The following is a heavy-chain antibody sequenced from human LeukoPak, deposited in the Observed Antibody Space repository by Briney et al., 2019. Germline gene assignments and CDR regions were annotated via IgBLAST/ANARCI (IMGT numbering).Heavy chain of an antibody. D-gene: IGHD6-13*01. CDR2: ISSNGGST. J-gene: IGHJ4*02. CDR1: GFTFSSYA. V-gene: IGHV3-64*01. CDR3: AREGSAAGDH. Sequence: GGSLRLSCAASGFTFSSYAMHWVRQAPGKGLEYVSAISSNGGSTYYANSVKGRFTISRDNSKNTLYLQMGSLRAEDMAVYYCAREGSAAGDHWGQGTLVTVSS.